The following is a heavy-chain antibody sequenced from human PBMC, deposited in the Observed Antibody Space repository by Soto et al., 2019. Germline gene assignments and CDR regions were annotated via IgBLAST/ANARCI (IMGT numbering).Heavy chain of an antibody. J-gene: IGHJ6*02. D-gene: IGHD6-19*01. Sequence: SETLSLTCTVSGGSISSYYWSWIRQPPGKGLEWIGYIYYSGSTNYNPSLKSRVTISVDTSKNQFSLKLSSVTAADTAVYYCARAHGEQWNTTLHYYYGMDVWGQGTTVTVS. CDR2: IYYSGST. CDR3: ARAHGEQWNTTLHYYYGMDV. CDR1: GGSISSYY. V-gene: IGHV4-59*01.